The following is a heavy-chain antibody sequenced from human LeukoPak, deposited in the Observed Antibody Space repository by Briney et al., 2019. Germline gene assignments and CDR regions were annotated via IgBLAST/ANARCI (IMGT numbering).Heavy chain of an antibody. J-gene: IGHJ6*02. CDR2: ISYDGNNK. Sequence: GGSLRLSCAASGFTFSSYAMHWVRQAPGKGLEWVAVISYDGNNKYYADSVKGRFTISRDNSKNTLYLQMNSLRAEDTAVYYCASPVDSSSSPWVDYYYYGMDVWGQGTTVTVSS. D-gene: IGHD6-13*01. CDR3: ASPVDSSSSPWVDYYYYGMDV. V-gene: IGHV3-30*04. CDR1: GFTFSSYA.